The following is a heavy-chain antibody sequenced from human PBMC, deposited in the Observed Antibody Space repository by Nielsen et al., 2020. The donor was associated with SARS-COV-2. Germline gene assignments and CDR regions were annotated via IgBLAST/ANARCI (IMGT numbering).Heavy chain of an antibody. CDR3: VREWGY. D-gene: IGHD1-26*01. J-gene: IGHJ4*02. CDR1: GFMFSNDW. V-gene: IGHV3-7*01. CDR2: IKRDGSEK. Sequence: GEPLKISCAASGFMFSNDWMSWVRLAPGKGLEWVANIKRDGSEKHYVDSVKGRFTVSRDNAKNSLFLQMNSVRADDTAVYYCVREWGYWGLGTLVTVSS.